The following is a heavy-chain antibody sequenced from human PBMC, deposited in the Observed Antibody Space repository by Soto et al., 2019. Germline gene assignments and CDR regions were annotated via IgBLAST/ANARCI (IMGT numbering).Heavy chain of an antibody. V-gene: IGHV3-30*18. CDR3: AKDLQSYGDYDYYSYGMNV. CDR2: ISYNGTNK. J-gene: IGHJ6*02. Sequence: QVQLVESGGGEVQPGRSLTISCAASGFTFSTYGMHWVRQTPVKWLEWVAVISYNGTNKCYSDSVKGRFTISRDNFNNTLTLHMNSLRAEDTSVYSCAKDLQSYGDYDYYSYGMNVWGLGNRVTVSS. D-gene: IGHD4-17*01. CDR1: GFTFSTYG.